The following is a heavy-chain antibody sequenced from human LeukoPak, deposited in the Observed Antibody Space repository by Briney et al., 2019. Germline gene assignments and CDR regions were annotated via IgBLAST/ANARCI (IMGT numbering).Heavy chain of an antibody. CDR1: SDSISGYK. D-gene: IGHD3-10*01. CDR3: ARTRGPSSITMVRGVTYDY. J-gene: IGHJ4*02. Sequence: PSETLSLTCTVSSDSISGYKWSWIRQPPGKGLEWIGHVYNTWSTTYNPSLKSRVTISLDTPKSQLYLILSSVTAADTAVYYCARTRGPSSITMVRGVTYDYWGQGTLVTVSS. V-gene: IGHV4-59*01. CDR2: VYNTWST.